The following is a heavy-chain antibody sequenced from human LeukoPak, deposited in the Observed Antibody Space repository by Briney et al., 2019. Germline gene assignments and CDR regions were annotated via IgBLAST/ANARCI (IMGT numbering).Heavy chain of an antibody. CDR3: AVETTPFDY. V-gene: IGHV4-39*07. J-gene: IGHJ4*02. D-gene: IGHD1-1*01. Sequence: SETLSLTCTVSGGSISSSSNYWGWLRHPPGKGLEWIATIYYTGTTYYNPSLKSRVTILVDTSKKQFSLNLRSVTAADTAVYYCAVETTPFDYWGQGTLVTVSS. CDR2: IYYTGTT. CDR1: GGSISSSSNY.